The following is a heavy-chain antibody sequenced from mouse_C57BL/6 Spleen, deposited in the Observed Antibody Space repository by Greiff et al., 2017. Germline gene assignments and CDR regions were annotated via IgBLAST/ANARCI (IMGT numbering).Heavy chain of an antibody. Sequence: EVKLMESGGDLVKPGGSLKLSCAASGFTFSSYCMSWVRQTPDQRLEWVATISSGGSYTYYPHNLQGRFTISRDNAKNTLYLQMSSLKSEDTAMYYCARQGDYDGSWFGYWGQGTLLTVSA. CDR3: ARQGDYDGSWFGY. CDR2: ISSGGSYT. CDR1: GFTFSSYC. V-gene: IGHV5-6*01. J-gene: IGHJ3*01. D-gene: IGHD2-3*01.